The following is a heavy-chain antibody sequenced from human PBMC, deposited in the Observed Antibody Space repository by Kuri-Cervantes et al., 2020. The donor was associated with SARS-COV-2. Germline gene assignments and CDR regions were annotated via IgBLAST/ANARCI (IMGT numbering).Heavy chain of an antibody. V-gene: IGHV3-30*02. CDR1: GFTFSSYG. D-gene: IGHD3-3*02. J-gene: IGHJ6*03. CDR3: ARDSSWSVFVYYTDV. Sequence: GGSLRLSCAAPGFTFSSYGMQWVRQAPGKGREWVAFIRYDGNYEYYADSVKGRFTISRVNSYNTLFLQMNSLRAEDPAVYYCARDSSWSVFVYYTDVWGTGTTVTVSS. CDR2: IRYDGNYE.